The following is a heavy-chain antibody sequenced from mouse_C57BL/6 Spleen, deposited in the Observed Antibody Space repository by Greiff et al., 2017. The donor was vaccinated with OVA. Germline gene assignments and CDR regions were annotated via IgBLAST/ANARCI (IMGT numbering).Heavy chain of an antibody. CDR3: ARSDTTDEGAMDY. D-gene: IGHD1-1*01. Sequence: VQLQQSGAELVKPGASVKLSCKASGYTFTSYWMHWVKQRPGQGLEWIGMIHPNSGSTNYNEKFKSKATLTVDKSSSTAYMQLSSLTSEDSAVYYCARSDTTDEGAMDYWGQGTSVTVSS. CDR1: GYTFTSYW. J-gene: IGHJ4*01. V-gene: IGHV1-64*01. CDR2: IHPNSGST.